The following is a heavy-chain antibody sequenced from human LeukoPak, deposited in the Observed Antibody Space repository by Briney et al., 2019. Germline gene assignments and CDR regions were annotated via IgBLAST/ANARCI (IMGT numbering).Heavy chain of an antibody. CDR3: ARGGYDFVYYYYGMDV. D-gene: IGHD3-3*01. CDR1: GYTFTSYY. V-gene: IGHV1-46*01. Sequence: ASVKVSCKASGYTFTSYYMHWVRQAPGQGLEWMGIINPSGGSTSYAQKFQGRVTMTRDTSTSTVYMELSSLRSEDTAVYYCARGGYDFVYYYYGMDVWGQGTTVTVSS. CDR2: INPSGGST. J-gene: IGHJ6*02.